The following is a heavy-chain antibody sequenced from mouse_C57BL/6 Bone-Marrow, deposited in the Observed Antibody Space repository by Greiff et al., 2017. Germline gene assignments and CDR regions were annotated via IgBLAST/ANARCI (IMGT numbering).Heavy chain of an antibody. J-gene: IGHJ1*03. CDR1: GYTFTDYY. CDR2: INPNNGGT. Sequence: EVQLQQSGPELVKPGASVKISCKASGYTFTDYYMNWVKQSHGKSLEWIGDINPNNGGTSYNQKFKGKATLTVDKSSSTAYMELRSLTSEDSAVYYCARALYYYGSSFPWYFDVWGTGTTVTVSS. CDR3: ARALYYYGSSFPWYFDV. D-gene: IGHD1-1*01. V-gene: IGHV1-26*01.